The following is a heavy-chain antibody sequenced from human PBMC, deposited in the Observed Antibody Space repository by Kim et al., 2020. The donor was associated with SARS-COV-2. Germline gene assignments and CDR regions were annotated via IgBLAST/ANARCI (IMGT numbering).Heavy chain of an antibody. CDR1: GFTFSSYG. CDR3: AKDSYPYSSGWFGAFDI. V-gene: IGHV3-30*18. J-gene: IGHJ3*02. CDR2: ISYDGSNK. D-gene: IGHD6-19*01. Sequence: GGSLRLSCAASGFTFSSYGMHWVRQAPGKGLEWVAVISYDGSNKYHADSVKGRFTISRDNSKNTLYLQMNSLRAEDTAVYYCAKDSYPYSSGWFGAFDIWGQGTMVTVSS.